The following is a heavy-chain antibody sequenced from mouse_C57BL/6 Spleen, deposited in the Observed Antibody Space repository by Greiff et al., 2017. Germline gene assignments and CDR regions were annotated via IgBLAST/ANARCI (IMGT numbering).Heavy chain of an antibody. CDR3: TGRNY. CDR1: GFNIKDDY. D-gene: IGHD1-1*01. Sequence: EVKVVESGAELVRPGASVKLSCTASGFNIKDDYMHWVKQRPEQGLEWIGWIDPENGDTEYASKFQGKATITADTSSNTAYLQLSSLTSEDTAVYYCTGRNYWGQGTTLTVSS. J-gene: IGHJ2*01. V-gene: IGHV14-4*01. CDR2: IDPENGDT.